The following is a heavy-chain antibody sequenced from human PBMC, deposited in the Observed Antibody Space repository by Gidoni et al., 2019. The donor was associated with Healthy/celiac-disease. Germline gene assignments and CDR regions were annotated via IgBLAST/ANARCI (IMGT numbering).Heavy chain of an antibody. D-gene: IGHD3-22*01. CDR1: GFTFDDYA. CDR2: ISWNSGSI. Sequence: EVQLVESGGGLVQPGRSLRPSCAASGFTFDDYAMHWVRQAPGKGLEWVSGISWNSGSIGYADSVKGRFTISRDNAKNSLYLQMNSLRAEDTALYYCAKGGRDYYDSSGYLRYFDYWGQGTLVTVSS. J-gene: IGHJ4*02. CDR3: AKGGRDYYDSSGYLRYFDY. V-gene: IGHV3-9*01.